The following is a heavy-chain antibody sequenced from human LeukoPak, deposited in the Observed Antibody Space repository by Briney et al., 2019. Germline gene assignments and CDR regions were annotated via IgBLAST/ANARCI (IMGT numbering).Heavy chain of an antibody. Sequence: ASVKVSXKASGYTFTSYYMHWVRQAPGQGLEWMAIINPSGGSTRYAQKFQGRVTMTRDTSTSTVYMELSSLRSEDTAVYYCARDPRPSYDSSDYYYPGDYWGQGTLVTVSS. CDR3: ARDPRPSYDSSDYYYPGDY. CDR2: INPSGGST. V-gene: IGHV1-46*01. D-gene: IGHD3-22*01. J-gene: IGHJ4*02. CDR1: GYTFTSYY.